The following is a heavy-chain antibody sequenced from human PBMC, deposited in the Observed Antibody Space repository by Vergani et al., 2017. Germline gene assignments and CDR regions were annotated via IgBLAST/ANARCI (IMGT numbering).Heavy chain of an antibody. D-gene: IGHD4-17*01. CDR3: ARGASGDYVSSFDY. J-gene: IGHJ4*02. CDR2: IRYDGSNK. Sequence: QVQLVESGGGVVQPGGSLRLSCGASGFTFSNYGMHWVRQAPGKGLEWVTFIRYDGSNKYYADSVKGRFTISRDNSKNTLYLQMNSLRAEDTAVYYCARGASGDYVSSFDYWGQGTLVTVSS. CDR1: GFTFSNYG. V-gene: IGHV3-30*02.